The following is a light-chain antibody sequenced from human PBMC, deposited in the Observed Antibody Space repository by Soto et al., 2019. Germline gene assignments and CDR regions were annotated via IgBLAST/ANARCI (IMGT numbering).Light chain of an antibody. V-gene: IGLV1-51*02. J-gene: IGLJ1*01. Sequence: QSALTQPPSVSAAPGQKVTFSFSGNSSNIGKNYVSWYQQVPGTAPKLLIYEDNKRRSGIPDRFSGSKSGTSATLGITGLQTGDEADYYCGTWDSSLSVFVFGTGTKVTVL. CDR3: GTWDSSLSVFV. CDR2: EDN. CDR1: SSNIGKNY.